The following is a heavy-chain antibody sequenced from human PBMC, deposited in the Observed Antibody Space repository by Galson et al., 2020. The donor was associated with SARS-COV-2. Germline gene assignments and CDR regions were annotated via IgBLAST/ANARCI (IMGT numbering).Heavy chain of an antibody. D-gene: IGHD4-17*01. Sequence: SQTLSLTCTVSGGSISSGDSYWSWIRQPPGKGLEWIGYIYYSGSTYYNPSLKSRVTISLDTSKNQFSLKLSSVTAADTAVYYCARAQWSDYSVDVWGQGTTVTVSS. V-gene: IGHV4-30-4*01. CDR1: GGSISSGDSY. CDR2: IYYSGST. J-gene: IGHJ6*02. CDR3: ARAQWSDYSVDV.